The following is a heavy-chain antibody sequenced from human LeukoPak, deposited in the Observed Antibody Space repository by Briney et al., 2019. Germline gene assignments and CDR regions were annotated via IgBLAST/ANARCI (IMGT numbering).Heavy chain of an antibody. Sequence: PGGSLRLSCVASGFTFSSYWMHWVRQDPRKGLVWVSRINGDGRNINYADSVRGRFTISRDNAKNTLYLQMNTLRVEDTAVYYCARDHRQLGVYYFDYWGQGTLVTVSS. J-gene: IGHJ4*02. CDR3: ARDHRQLGVYYFDY. CDR1: GFTFSSYW. CDR2: INGDGRNI. D-gene: IGHD6-13*01. V-gene: IGHV3-74*01.